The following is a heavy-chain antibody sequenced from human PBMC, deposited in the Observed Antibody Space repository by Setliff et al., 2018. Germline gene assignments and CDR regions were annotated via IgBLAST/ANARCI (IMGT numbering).Heavy chain of an antibody. CDR1: GFTFSRYW. CDR2: IKQDGSEK. CDR3: ARDHAYGSRFYYYYYGIDV. J-gene: IGHJ6*02. V-gene: IGHV3-7*01. Sequence: RLSCAASGFTFSRYWMSWVRQAPGKGLEWVANIKQDGSEKYYVDSVKGRFTISRDNAKKSVYLQMNSLRAEDTAVYYCARDHAYGSRFYYYYYGIDVWGQGTTVTVSS. D-gene: IGHD3-10*01.